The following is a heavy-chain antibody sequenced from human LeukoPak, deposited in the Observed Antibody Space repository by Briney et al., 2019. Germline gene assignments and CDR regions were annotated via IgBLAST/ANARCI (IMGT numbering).Heavy chain of an antibody. Sequence: ASVKVSCKVSGYTLTELSMHWVRQAPGKGLEWMGIINPSGGSTSYAQKFQGRVTMTRDTSTSTVYMELSSLRSEDTAVYYCARDQASETFDYWGQGTLVTVSS. CDR2: INPSGGST. J-gene: IGHJ4*02. CDR3: ARDQASETFDY. V-gene: IGHV1-46*01. CDR1: GYTLTELS.